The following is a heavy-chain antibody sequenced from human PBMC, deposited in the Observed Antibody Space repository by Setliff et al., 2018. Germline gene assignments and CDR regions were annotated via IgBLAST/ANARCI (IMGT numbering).Heavy chain of an antibody. CDR1: GGSFSGYY. CDR2: INHSGST. D-gene: IGHD3-3*01. Sequence: SETLSLTCAVYGGSFSGYYWSWIRQPPGKGLEWIGEINHSGSTNYNPSLKSRVTISVDASKNQFSLKLSSVTAADTAVYYCARSPITIFGVVLHPLDYWGQGTLVTVSS. V-gene: IGHV4-34*01. J-gene: IGHJ4*02. CDR3: ARSPITIFGVVLHPLDY.